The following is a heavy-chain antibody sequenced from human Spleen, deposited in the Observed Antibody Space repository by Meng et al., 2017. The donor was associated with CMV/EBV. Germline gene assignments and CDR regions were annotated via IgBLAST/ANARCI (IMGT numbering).Heavy chain of an antibody. J-gene: IGHJ4*02. CDR1: GFTFSSYS. Sequence: GESLKISCAASGFTFSSYSMNWVRQAPGKGLEWVSGISSGGNTYYADSVKGRFIISRDDSKNTLFLQMNSLRAEDTAVYYCASGQLWCDYWGQGTLVTVSS. CDR2: ISSGGNT. D-gene: IGHD4/OR15-4a*01. CDR3: ASGQLWCDY. V-gene: IGHV3-53*01.